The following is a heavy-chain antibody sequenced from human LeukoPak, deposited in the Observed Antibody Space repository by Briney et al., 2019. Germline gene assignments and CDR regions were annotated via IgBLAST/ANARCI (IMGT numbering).Heavy chain of an antibody. J-gene: IGHJ4*02. V-gene: IGHV4-59*01. Sequence: PSDTLSLTCSVSGGSISSYYWSWIRQPPGKGLEWIGYIYYSGSTNYNPSLKSRVTISVDTSKNQFSLKLSSVTAADTAVYYCAREGEESFDYWGQGTLVTVSS. CDR2: IYYSGST. CDR3: AREGEESFDY. D-gene: IGHD3-16*01. CDR1: GGSISSYY.